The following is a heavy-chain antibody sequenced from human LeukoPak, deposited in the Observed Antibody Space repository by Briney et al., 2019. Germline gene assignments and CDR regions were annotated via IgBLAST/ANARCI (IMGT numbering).Heavy chain of an antibody. D-gene: IGHD6-13*01. J-gene: IGHJ4*02. CDR3: AATPGQLVFDY. Sequence: SVKVSCKASGGTLSSYAISWVRQAPGQGLEWMGGIIPIFGTANYAQKFQGRVTITTDESTSTAYMELSSLRSEDTAVYYCAATPGQLVFDYWGQGTLVTVSS. CDR1: GGTLSSYA. CDR2: IIPIFGTA. V-gene: IGHV1-69*05.